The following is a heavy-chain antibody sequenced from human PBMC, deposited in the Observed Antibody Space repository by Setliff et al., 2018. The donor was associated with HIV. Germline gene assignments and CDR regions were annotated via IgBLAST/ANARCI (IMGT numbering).Heavy chain of an antibody. Sequence: PSETLSLTCTVSGGSVSNYYWTWIRQSAGKGLEWIGHINTSGSTKYNPSLKSRLTMSVDSSGNQFSLKLASVTAADTAVYYCASHPPRAFLPDYFDDWGQGTLVTVSS. J-gene: IGHJ4*02. CDR3: ASHPPRAFLPDYFDD. CDR2: INTSGST. V-gene: IGHV4-4*07. CDR1: GGSVSNYY.